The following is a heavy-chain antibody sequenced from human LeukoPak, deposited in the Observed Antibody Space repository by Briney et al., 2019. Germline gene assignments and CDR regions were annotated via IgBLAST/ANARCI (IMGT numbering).Heavy chain of an antibody. Sequence: ASVKVSCKVSGYTLTELSMHWVRQAPGKGLEWMGGFDPEDGETIYAQKFQGRVTMTEDTSTDTAYMELSSLRSEDTTVYYCATDLISGYYTGYFDYWGQGTLVTVSS. D-gene: IGHD3-3*01. J-gene: IGHJ4*02. V-gene: IGHV1-24*01. CDR3: ATDLISGYYTGYFDY. CDR2: FDPEDGET. CDR1: GYTLTELS.